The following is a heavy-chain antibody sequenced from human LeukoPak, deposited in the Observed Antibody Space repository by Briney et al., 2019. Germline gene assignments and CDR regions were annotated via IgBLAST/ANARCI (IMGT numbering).Heavy chain of an antibody. CDR1: GFAFSSYA. J-gene: IGHJ4*02. CDR2: ISGSGGST. CDR3: ASGVYYYDSSAYYYLSYYFDY. D-gene: IGHD3-22*01. V-gene: IGHV3-23*01. Sequence: GGSLRLSCAASGFAFSSYAMSWVRQAPGKGLGWVSAISGSGGSTYYADSVKGRFTISRDNSKNTLYLQMNTLRAEDTAVYYCASGVYYYDSSAYYYLSYYFDYWGQGTLVTVSS.